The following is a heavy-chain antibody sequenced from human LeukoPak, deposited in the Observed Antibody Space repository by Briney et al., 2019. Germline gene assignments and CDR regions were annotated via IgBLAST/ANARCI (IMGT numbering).Heavy chain of an antibody. D-gene: IGHD6-13*01. CDR2: IYHSGST. J-gene: IGHJ4*02. CDR1: GGSISSGGYY. Sequence: SQTLSLTCTVSGGSISSGGYYWSWIRQPPGKGLEWIGYIYHSGSTYYNPSLKSRVTISVDRSKNQFSLKLSSVTAADTAVYYCARRPKLQYSSSWSYYFDYWGQGTLVTVSS. V-gene: IGHV4-30-2*01. CDR3: ARRPKLQYSSSWSYYFDY.